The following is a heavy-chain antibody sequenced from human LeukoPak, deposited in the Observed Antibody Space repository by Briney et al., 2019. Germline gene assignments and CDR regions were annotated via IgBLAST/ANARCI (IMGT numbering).Heavy chain of an antibody. D-gene: IGHD2-21*02. CDR2: IYSGYIT. V-gene: IGHV3-53*01. Sequence: GGSLRLSCGASGLXVSRNYISWVRQAPGKGLEWFSVIYSGYITYYADSVKGRFTISRDNFRNTLYFQMDSLRAEDTAVYYCARGGGCGGDCYSGSRDAFDIWGQGTMVTVSS. J-gene: IGHJ3*02. CDR1: GLXVSRNY. CDR3: ARGGGCGGDCYSGSRDAFDI.